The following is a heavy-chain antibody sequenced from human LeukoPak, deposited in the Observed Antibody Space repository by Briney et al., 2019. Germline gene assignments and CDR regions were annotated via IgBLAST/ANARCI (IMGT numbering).Heavy chain of an antibody. D-gene: IGHD2-15*01. CDR2: IYYSGST. CDR1: GGSISSSSYY. CDR3: ARHRGHCSGGSCYSDY. J-gene: IGHJ4*02. Sequence: SETLSLTCTVSGGSISSSSYYWGWIRQPPGKGLEWIGSIYYSGSTYYNPSLKSRVTISVDTSKNQFSLKLSSVTAADTAVYYCARHRGHCSGGSCYSDYWGQGTLVTVSS. V-gene: IGHV4-39*01.